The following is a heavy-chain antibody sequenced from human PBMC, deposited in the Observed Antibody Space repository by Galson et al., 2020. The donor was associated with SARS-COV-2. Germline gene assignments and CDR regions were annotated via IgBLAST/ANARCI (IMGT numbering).Heavy chain of an antibody. CDR1: GFTFSDNY. CDR3: ARDKVCTNGICHGCGMDI. J-gene: IGHJ6*02. Sequence: TGGSLRLSCAASGFTFSDNYMSWIRQAPGKGLEWVSYISSSSSYTKYADSVKGRFTISRDNAKNSLYLQMNSLRAEDTAVYFCARDKVCTNGICHGCGMDIWSQVTTVTVAS. V-gene: IGHV3-11*06. D-gene: IGHD2-8*01. CDR2: ISSSSSYT.